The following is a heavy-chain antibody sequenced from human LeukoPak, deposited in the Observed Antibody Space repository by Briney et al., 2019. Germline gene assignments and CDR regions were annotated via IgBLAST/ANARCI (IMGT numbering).Heavy chain of an antibody. V-gene: IGHV4-59*12. D-gene: IGHD3-10*01. CDR2: IYYSGST. CDR3: ARGARVLLWFRTSWFDP. J-gene: IGHJ5*02. CDR1: GGSISSYY. Sequence: PSETLSLTCTVSGGSISSYYWSWIRQPPGKGLEWIGYIYYSGSTNYNPSLKSRVTISVDTSKNQFSLKLSSVTAADTAVYYCARGARVLLWFRTSWFDPWGQGTLVTVSS.